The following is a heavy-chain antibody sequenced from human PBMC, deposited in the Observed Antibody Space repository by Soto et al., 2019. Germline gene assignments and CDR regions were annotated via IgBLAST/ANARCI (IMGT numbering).Heavy chain of an antibody. CDR1: GFTFSSYE. V-gene: IGHV3-48*03. CDR3: ARVSQSFIEYFQY. Sequence: GSLRLSCAASGFTFSSYEMIWVRQAPGKGLEWVSHISSSGSTIYYADSVKGRFTISGDNAKNSLYLQMNSLRAEDTAVYNCARVSQSFIEYFQYWGKGTLVTVSS. J-gene: IGHJ1*01. CDR2: ISSSGSTI. D-gene: IGHD3-16*02.